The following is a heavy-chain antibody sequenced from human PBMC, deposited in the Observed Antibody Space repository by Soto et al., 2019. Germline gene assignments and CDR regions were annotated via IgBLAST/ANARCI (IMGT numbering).Heavy chain of an antibody. D-gene: IGHD4-4*01. V-gene: IGHV3-23*01. CDR1: GFTFSSYA. Sequence: EVQLLESGGGLVQPGGSLRLSCAASGFTFSSYAMSWVRQAPGKGLEWVSAISGSGGTTYYADSVQGRFTISRDNSKNTLYLQMNSLRAEDTAVYYCAKVLHADYSNYDYYYYYGMDVWGQGTTVTVSS. CDR2: ISGSGGTT. J-gene: IGHJ6*02. CDR3: AKVLHADYSNYDYYYYYGMDV.